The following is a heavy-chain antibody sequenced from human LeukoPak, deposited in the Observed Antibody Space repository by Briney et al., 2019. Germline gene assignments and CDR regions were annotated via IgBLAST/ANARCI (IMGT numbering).Heavy chain of an antibody. Sequence: AGGSLRLSCAASGFTFSSHGMHWARQAPGKGLEWVALMSYDGTNKVYADSVKGRFTISRDNSKNTLYLEMNNLRAEDTAVYYCAKRGYCSGGRCYSFHFDYWGQGTLVTVSS. V-gene: IGHV3-30*18. CDR2: MSYDGTNK. J-gene: IGHJ4*02. D-gene: IGHD2-15*01. CDR3: AKRGYCSGGRCYSFHFDY. CDR1: GFTFSSHG.